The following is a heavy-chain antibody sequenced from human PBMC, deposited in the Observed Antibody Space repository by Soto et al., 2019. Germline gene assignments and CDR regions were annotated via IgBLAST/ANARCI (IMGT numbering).Heavy chain of an antibody. D-gene: IGHD2-15*01. J-gene: IGHJ6*02. CDR3: ARGVGYCSGGSCYLHYGMDV. CDR1: GFTLSSYC. CDR2: IWYDGSNK. V-gene: IGHV3-33*01. Sequence: GGPRLSFAAAGFTLSSYCMHLGRPGPGKGGEGVAVIWYDGSNKYYADSVKGRFTISRDNSKNTLYLQMNSLRAEDTAVYYCARGVGYCSGGSCYLHYGMDVWGQGTTVTVSS.